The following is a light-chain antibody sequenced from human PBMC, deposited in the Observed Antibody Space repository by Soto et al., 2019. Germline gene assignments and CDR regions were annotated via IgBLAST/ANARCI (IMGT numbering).Light chain of an antibody. V-gene: IGKV3-20*01. CDR1: QSVSSSY. CDR2: GAS. CDR3: QQYVSSPLT. J-gene: IGKJ4*01. Sequence: EIVLAQSPGTLSLSPGERATLSCRASQSVSSSYLAWYQQKPGQAPRLLIHGASSRATGIPDRFSGSGSGTDFTLTISRLEPEDFAVYYCQQYVSSPLTFGGGTKVDIK.